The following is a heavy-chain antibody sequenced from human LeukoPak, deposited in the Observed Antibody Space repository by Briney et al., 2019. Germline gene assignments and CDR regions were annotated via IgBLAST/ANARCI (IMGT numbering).Heavy chain of an antibody. D-gene: IGHD2-21*02. V-gene: IGHV3-13*01. Sequence: GGSLRLSCAASGFTFSSYDMHWVRQAPGKGLEWVSAIGTAGDTYYPGSVKGRFTISRENAKNSLYLQMNSLRAGDTAVYYCARGSGPGAYCGGDCYAFDIWGQGTMVTVSS. J-gene: IGHJ3*02. CDR2: IGTAGDT. CDR3: ARGSGPGAYCGGDCYAFDI. CDR1: GFTFSSYD.